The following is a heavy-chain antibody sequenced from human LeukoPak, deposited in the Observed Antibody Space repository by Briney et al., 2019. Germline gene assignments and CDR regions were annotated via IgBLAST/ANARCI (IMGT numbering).Heavy chain of an antibody. CDR2: IRYDGSNK. CDR1: GFTFSSYG. J-gene: IGHJ4*02. Sequence: PGGSLRLSCAASGFTFSSYGMHWVRQAPGKGLEWVAFIRYDGSNKYYADSVKGRFTISRDNSKNTLYLQMNSLRAEDTAVYYCAKDSPYYDSSGYDPRGLDHWGQGTLVTVSS. V-gene: IGHV3-30*02. CDR3: AKDSPYYDSSGYDPRGLDH. D-gene: IGHD3-22*01.